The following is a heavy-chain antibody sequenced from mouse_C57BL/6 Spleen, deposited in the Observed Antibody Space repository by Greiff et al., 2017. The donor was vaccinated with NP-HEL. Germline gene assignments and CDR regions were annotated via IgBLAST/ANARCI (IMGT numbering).Heavy chain of an antibody. V-gene: IGHV1-61*01. CDR3: ARSLIYYDYDVAY. CDR1: GYTFTSYW. Sequence: QVQLQQPGAELVRPGSSVKLSCKASGYTFTSYWMDWVKQRPGQGLEWIGNIYPSDSETHYNQKFKDKATLTVDKSSSTAYMQLSSLTSEDSAVYYCARSLIYYDYDVAYWGQGTLVTVSA. D-gene: IGHD2-4*01. CDR2: IYPSDSET. J-gene: IGHJ3*01.